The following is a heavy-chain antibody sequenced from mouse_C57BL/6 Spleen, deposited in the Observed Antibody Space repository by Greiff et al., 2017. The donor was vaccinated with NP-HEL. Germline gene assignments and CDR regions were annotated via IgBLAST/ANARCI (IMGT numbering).Heavy chain of an antibody. J-gene: IGHJ2*01. CDR1: GYTFTSYW. CDR2: IDPSDSYT. Sequence: QVQLQQPGAELVMPGASVKLSCKASGYTFTSYWMHWVKQRPGQGLEWIGEIDPSDSYTNYNQKFKGKSTLTVDKSSSTAYMQLISLTSEDSAVYYCASGGYFDYWGQGTTLTVSS. V-gene: IGHV1-69*01. CDR3: ASGGYFDY.